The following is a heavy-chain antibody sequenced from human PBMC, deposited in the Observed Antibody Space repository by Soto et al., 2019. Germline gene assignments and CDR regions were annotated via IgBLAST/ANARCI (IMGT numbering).Heavy chain of an antibody. Sequence: ASVKVSCKASGYTFAGYYMRWVRQAPGQGLEWMGWINPNSGGTNYAQKFQGWVTMTRDTSISTAYMELSRLRSDDTAVYYCARDSRIDKDYYYYYGMDVWGQGTTVTVSS. CDR1: GYTFAGYY. J-gene: IGHJ6*02. CDR3: ARDSRIDKDYYYYYGMDV. V-gene: IGHV1-2*04. CDR2: INPNSGGT.